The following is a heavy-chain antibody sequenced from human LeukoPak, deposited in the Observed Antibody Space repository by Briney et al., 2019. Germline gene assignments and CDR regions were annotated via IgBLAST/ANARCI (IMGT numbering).Heavy chain of an antibody. CDR3: ARDSDSSGWTDFDY. D-gene: IGHD6-19*01. CDR1: GGSISSYY. Sequence: SETLSLTCTVSGGSISSYYWSWIRQPPGKGLEWIGYIYYSGSTNYNPSLKSRVTISVDTSKNQFSLKLSSVTAADTAVYYCARDSDSSGWTDFDYWGQGTLVTVSS. V-gene: IGHV4-59*01. CDR2: IYYSGST. J-gene: IGHJ4*02.